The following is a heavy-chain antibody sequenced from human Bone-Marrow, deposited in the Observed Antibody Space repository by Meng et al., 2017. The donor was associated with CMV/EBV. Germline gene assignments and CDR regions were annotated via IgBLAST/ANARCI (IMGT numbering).Heavy chain of an antibody. CDR1: FIFSSYS. J-gene: IGHJ4*02. CDR2: ISSSSSYI. Sequence: FIFSSYSMYWVRQAPVQRLEWVSSISSSSSYIDYADSVKCRFTISRDNAKNSLYLQMNSLRAEDTAVYYCARSRPPPSITSCYPFDYWGQGTLVTVSS. V-gene: IGHV3-21*06. CDR3: ARSRPPPSITSCYPFDY. D-gene: IGHD2-2*01.